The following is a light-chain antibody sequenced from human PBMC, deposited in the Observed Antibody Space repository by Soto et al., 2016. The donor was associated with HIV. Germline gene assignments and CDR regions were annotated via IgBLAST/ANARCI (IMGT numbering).Light chain of an antibody. J-gene: IGKJ1*01. V-gene: IGKV1-5*03. CDR2: KAS. CDR1: QSISSW. Sequence: ASVGDRVTITCRASQSISSWLAWYQQKPGKAPKLLIYKASSLESGVPSRFSGSGSGTEFTLTISSLQPDDFATYYCQQYNSYPWTFGQGTKVEIK. CDR3: QQYNSYPWT.